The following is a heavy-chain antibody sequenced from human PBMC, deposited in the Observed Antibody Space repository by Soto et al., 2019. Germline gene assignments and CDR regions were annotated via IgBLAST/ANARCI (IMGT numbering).Heavy chain of an antibody. CDR1: SGSISSSRYY. V-gene: IGHV4-39*01. J-gene: IGHJ4*01. CDR3: ASSYSSRWDRFDY. CDR2: IYYSGST. D-gene: IGHD6-13*01. Sequence: TSVTLSLTCTVASGSISSSRYYWGWISQPPGKGLEWIGSIYYSGSTYYNPYLKSRVTISVDTSKNQFSLKLSSVTAADTAVYYCASSYSSRWDRFDYWGHGTLVTVSS.